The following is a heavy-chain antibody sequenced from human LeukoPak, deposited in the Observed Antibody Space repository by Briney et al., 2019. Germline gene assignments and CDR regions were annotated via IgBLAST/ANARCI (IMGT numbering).Heavy chain of an antibody. CDR2: VYYNGNT. J-gene: IGHJ5*02. CDR1: GGSISSGSYY. CDR3: ARYYDILTGNWFDP. D-gene: IGHD3-9*01. V-gene: IGHV4-39*07. Sequence: PSETLSLTCTVSGGSISSGSYYWGWIRQPPGTGLEWIANVYYNGNTAYNPSLRSRVTISIDTSKSQFSLRLNSVTAADTAVYYCARYYDILTGNWFDPWGQGTLVTVSS.